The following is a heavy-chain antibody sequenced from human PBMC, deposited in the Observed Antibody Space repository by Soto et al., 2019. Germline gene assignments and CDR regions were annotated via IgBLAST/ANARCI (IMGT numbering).Heavy chain of an antibody. V-gene: IGHV4-34*01. CDR1: GGSFSGYS. D-gene: IGHD3-9*01. J-gene: IGHJ4*02. CDR3: ARRSSDYDILTGYYHFDY. Sequence: QVQLQQWGAGLLKPSETLSLACAVYGGSFSGYSWSWVRQPPGKGLEWSGEINHSGSTNYNPSLKSRVTISVDTSKNQFSLKLSSVTAADTAVYYCARRSSDYDILTGYYHFDYWGQGTLVTVSS. CDR2: INHSGST.